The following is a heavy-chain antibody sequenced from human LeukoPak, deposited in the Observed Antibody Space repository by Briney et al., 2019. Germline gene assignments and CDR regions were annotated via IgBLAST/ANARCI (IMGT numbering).Heavy chain of an antibody. V-gene: IGHV4-61*02. CDR1: GGSISSGSYY. CDR2: IYTSGST. J-gene: IGHJ5*02. Sequence: PSETLSLTCTVSGGSISSGSYYWSWIRQPAGKGLEWIGRIYTSGSTNYNPSLKSRVTISVDTSKNQFSLKLSSVTAADTAVYYCARSHCSSTSCPGWSDPWGQGTLVTVSS. CDR3: ARSHCSSTSCPGWSDP. D-gene: IGHD2-2*01.